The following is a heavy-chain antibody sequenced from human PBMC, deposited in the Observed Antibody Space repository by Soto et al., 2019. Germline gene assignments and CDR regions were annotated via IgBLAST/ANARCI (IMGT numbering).Heavy chain of an antibody. V-gene: IGHV1-69*02. Sequence: GASVKVSCKASGGTFSSYTISWVRQAPGQGLEWMGRIIPILGIAKYSQKLQGRVTISRDTSASTAYMELTSLRSEDTAVYYCARGGYSGYYYAYLDYWGQGTLVIVSS. D-gene: IGHD1-26*01. J-gene: IGHJ4*02. CDR2: IIPILGIA. CDR3: ARGGYSGYYYAYLDY. CDR1: GGTFSSYT.